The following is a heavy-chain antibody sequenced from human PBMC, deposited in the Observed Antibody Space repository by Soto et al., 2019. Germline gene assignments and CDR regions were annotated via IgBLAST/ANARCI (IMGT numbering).Heavy chain of an antibody. Sequence: PSETLCLTCALSSCSISSSGYYLGWIRQPPGKGLEWIGSIYYSGSTYYNPSLKSRVTISVDTSKNQFSLKLTSVTAADTAVYYCARRIVATETFDYWGQGTLFTVSS. J-gene: IGHJ4*02. CDR1: SCSISSSGYY. CDR3: ARRIVATETFDY. D-gene: IGHD5-12*01. V-gene: IGHV4-39*01. CDR2: IYYSGST.